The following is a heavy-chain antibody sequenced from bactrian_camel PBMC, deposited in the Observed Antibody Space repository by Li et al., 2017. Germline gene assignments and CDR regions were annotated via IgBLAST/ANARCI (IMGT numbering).Heavy chain of an antibody. CDR2: LTRDGSV. J-gene: IGHJ6*01. CDR1: NYVHSRCG. Sequence: VQLVESGGGSVRAGGTLKLSCKASNYVHSRCGMGWYHQAPGKERQLISTLTRDGSVAYADFVKGRFTISQDNAKNTLYLTMNSLKPEETAMYYCAADPWRSGAFCYTGADFRYWGQGTQVTVS. D-gene: IGHD8*01. CDR3: AADPWRSGAFCYTGADFRY. V-gene: IGHV3S53*01.